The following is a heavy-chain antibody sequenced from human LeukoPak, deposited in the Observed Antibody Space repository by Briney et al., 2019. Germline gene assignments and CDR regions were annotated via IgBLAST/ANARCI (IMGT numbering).Heavy chain of an antibody. CDR2: IKQDGSEK. CDR1: GFTFSSYW. Sequence: GGSLRLSCAASGFTFSSYWMSWVRQAPGKGLEWVANIKQDGSEKYYVDSVKGRFTISRDNAKNSLYLQMNSLRAEDTAVYYCARDIGSSWYVLDAFDIWGQGTMVTVSS. V-gene: IGHV3-7*03. D-gene: IGHD6-13*01. CDR3: ARDIGSSWYVLDAFDI. J-gene: IGHJ3*02.